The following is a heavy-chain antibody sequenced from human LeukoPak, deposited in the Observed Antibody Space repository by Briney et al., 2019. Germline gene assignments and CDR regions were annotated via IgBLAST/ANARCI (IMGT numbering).Heavy chain of an antibody. Sequence: GGSLRLSCAASGFTFSRYWMTWVRQAPGKGLEWVANIKQDGSEKYYVDSVEGRFTISRDNAKNSLYLQMNSLRAEDTAVYYCARAVAAAGSYWGQGTLVTVSS. CDR1: GFTFSRYW. V-gene: IGHV3-7*03. D-gene: IGHD6-13*01. J-gene: IGHJ4*02. CDR3: ARAVAAAGSY. CDR2: IKQDGSEK.